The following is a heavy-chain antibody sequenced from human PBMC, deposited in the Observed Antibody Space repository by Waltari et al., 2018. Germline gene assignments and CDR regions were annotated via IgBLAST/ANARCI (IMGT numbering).Heavy chain of an antibody. V-gene: IGHV3-48*01. CDR1: GFTFSSYI. Sequence: EVQLVDSGGGLVQPGGSLILSCATSGFTFSSYIMNWVRQAPGKGLEWVSYISSSSSTIYYVDSVKGRFTISRDNADNSLYLQMNSLRAEDTAVYYCARGRNNGRSGYDIWGQGTMVTVSS. J-gene: IGHJ3*02. CDR2: ISSSSSTI. D-gene: IGHD3-22*01. CDR3: ARGRNNGRSGYDI.